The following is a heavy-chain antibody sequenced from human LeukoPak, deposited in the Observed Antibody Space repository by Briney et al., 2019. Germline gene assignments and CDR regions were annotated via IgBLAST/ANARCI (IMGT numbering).Heavy chain of an antibody. D-gene: IGHD6-19*01. CDR3: ARDEAGYSSD. V-gene: IGHV3-64*01. CDR2: ITYDGGTT. J-gene: IGHJ1*01. Sequence: GGSLRLSCAASGFTFSTYAMHWVRQAPGKGQEHVSSITYDGGTTYYANSVKGRFTISRDNSKNTLYLQMGSLRDEDMSVYYCARDEAGYSSDWGQGTLVTVSS. CDR1: GFTFSTYA.